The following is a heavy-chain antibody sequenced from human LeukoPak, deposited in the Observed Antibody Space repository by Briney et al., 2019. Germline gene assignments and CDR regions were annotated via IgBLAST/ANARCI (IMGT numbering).Heavy chain of an antibody. CDR2: ISSSGSPI. Sequence: GGSLRLSCAASGFIFSTYEMNWVRQAPGKGLEWVSYISSSGSPIYYADSVKGRFTISRDNAKNSLYLQMNSLRAEDTAVYFCARDLGDYVGYDAFDIWGQGTMVTVSS. V-gene: IGHV3-48*03. J-gene: IGHJ3*02. D-gene: IGHD4-17*01. CDR3: ARDLGDYVGYDAFDI. CDR1: GFIFSTYE.